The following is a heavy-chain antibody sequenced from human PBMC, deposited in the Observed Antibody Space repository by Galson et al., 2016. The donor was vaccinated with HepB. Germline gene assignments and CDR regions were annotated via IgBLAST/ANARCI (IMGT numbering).Heavy chain of an antibody. V-gene: IGHV6-1*01. CDR1: GDSVSTDSAT. CDR2: TYYRAKWYK. Sequence: CAISGDSVSTDSATWNWIRQSPSRGLEWLGRTYYRAKWYKTYAVSVKSRITINPDTSTNQIFLQLNSVTPEDSARYYCARATAKGDGGGDNWFDPWGQGTLVTVSS. CDR3: ARATAKGDGGGDNWFDP. J-gene: IGHJ5*02. D-gene: IGHD2-15*01.